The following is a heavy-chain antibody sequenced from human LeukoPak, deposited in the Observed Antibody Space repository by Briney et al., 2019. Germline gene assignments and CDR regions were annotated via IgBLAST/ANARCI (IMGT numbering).Heavy chain of an antibody. Sequence: GGSLRLSCAASGFTFNKYGMSWVRQIPGKGLEWVSAISGSDDGTYYADSVKGRFTISRDNSRNTLYLQMNTLRAEDTAVYFCAKSPVSSCRGSFCYPFDYWGQGNLVTVSS. V-gene: IGHV3-23*01. J-gene: IGHJ4*02. CDR2: ISGSDDGT. CDR1: GFTFNKYG. CDR3: AKSPVSSCRGSFCYPFDY. D-gene: IGHD2-15*01.